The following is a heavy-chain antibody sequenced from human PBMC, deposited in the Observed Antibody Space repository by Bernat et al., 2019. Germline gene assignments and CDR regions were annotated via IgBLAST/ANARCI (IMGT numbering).Heavy chain of an antibody. CDR2: ISSSSSYI. Sequence: EVQLVESGGGLVKPGGSLRLSCAASGFTFSSYSMNWVRQAPGKGLEWVSSISSSSSYIYSADSVKGRFTISRDNAKNSLYLQMNSLRAEDTAVDYCASLMVRGSNWFDPWGQGTLVTVSS. J-gene: IGHJ5*02. D-gene: IGHD3-10*01. CDR3: ASLMVRGSNWFDP. CDR1: GFTFSSYS. V-gene: IGHV3-21*01.